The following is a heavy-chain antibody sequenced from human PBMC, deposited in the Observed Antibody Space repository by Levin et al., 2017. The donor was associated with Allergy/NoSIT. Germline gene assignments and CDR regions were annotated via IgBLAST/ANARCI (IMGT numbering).Heavy chain of an antibody. J-gene: IGHJ4*02. Sequence: GESLKISCAASGFTFSDYYMSWIRQAPGKGLEWVSYISSSGSTIYYADSVKGRFTISRDNAKNSLYLQMNSLRAEDTAVYYCARDLVGASVQGAYPPAGFDYWGQGTLVTVSS. D-gene: IGHD3-10*01. CDR3: ARDLVGASVQGAYPPAGFDY. V-gene: IGHV3-11*01. CDR1: GFTFSDYY. CDR2: ISSSGSTI.